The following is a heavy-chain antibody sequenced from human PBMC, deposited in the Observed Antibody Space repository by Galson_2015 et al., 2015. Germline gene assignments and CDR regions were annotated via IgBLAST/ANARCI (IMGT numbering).Heavy chain of an antibody. CDR2: IWYDGSNK. V-gene: IGHV3-33*01. D-gene: IGHD2-21*01. J-gene: IGHJ3*02. CDR3: ARDRLWWYAFDI. CDR1: GFTFSSYG. Sequence: SLRLSRAASGFTFSSYGMHWVRQAPGKGLEWVAVIWYDGSNKHYADSVKGRFTISRDNSKNTPYLQMNSLRAEDTAVYYCARDRLWWYAFDIWGQGTMVTVSS.